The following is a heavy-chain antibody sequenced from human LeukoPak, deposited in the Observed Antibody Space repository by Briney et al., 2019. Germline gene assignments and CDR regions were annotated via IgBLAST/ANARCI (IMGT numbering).Heavy chain of an antibody. CDR2: IYSGGTT. V-gene: IGHV3-53*01. CDR3: ARGPVTRFEI. D-gene: IGHD4-17*01. CDR1: GFTVSSNY. Sequence: GGSLRLSCAASGFTVSSNYMSWVRQAPGKGLEWVSVIYSGGTTYYADSVKGRFTISRDNSNNTLYLQMISLRAEGTAVYYCARGPVTRFEIWGQGTMVTVSS. J-gene: IGHJ3*02.